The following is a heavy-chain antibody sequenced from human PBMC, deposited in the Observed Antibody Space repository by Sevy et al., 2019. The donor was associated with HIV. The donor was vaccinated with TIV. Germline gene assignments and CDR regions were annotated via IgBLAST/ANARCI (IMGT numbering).Heavy chain of an antibody. CDR3: ARGGDNGYFGWFDY. CDR1: GHPLTGSY. V-gene: IGHV1-2*02. J-gene: IGHJ5*01. Sequence: ASVKVSCKASGHPLTGSYIHWVRQAPGQGLEWMGWINPNSGGTSYVQKFRGRVIMTGDISITTAYMDLSILNSDDTAVYFCARGGDNGYFGWFDYWGQGTLVTVSS. CDR2: INPNSGGT. D-gene: IGHD3-16*01.